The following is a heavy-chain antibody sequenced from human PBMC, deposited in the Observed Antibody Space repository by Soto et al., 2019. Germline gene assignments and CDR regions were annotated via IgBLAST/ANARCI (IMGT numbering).Heavy chain of an antibody. CDR1: GLTSNIHW. CDR3: TRDFR. V-gene: IGHV3-7*01. CDR2: IKGDGSEQ. Sequence: EEQLVESGGGLVQPGGSLRLSCAISGLTSNIHWMGWVRQAPGRGLEWVANIKGDGSEQYYVDSVRGRFSISRDNVNDSMYLQMNSLRAEDTAVYFCTRDFRWGQGTLVTVSS. J-gene: IGHJ4*02.